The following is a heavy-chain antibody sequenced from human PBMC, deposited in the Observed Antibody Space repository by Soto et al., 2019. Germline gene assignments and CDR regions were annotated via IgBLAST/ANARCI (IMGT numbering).Heavy chain of an antibody. CDR3: TRGSIAPDY. V-gene: IGHV3-7*01. CDR1: GFTFSNYW. CDR2: IKQDGSEK. D-gene: IGHD6-13*01. Sequence: EVQLVDSGGGLVQPGGSLRLSCAASGFTFSNYWMSWVRQTPGKGLEWVANIKQDGSEKHYVDSVKGRFTISRDNAKNTLYLQMNSLRTEDTALYYCTRGSIAPDYWGQGTLVTVSS. J-gene: IGHJ4*02.